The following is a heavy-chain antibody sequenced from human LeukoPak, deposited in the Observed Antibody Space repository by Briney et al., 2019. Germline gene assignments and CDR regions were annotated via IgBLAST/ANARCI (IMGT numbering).Heavy chain of an antibody. J-gene: IGHJ3*02. V-gene: IGHV3-13*01. CDR3: AREVMGNDRGAFDI. Sequence: PGGSLRLSCAASGFSFSSYEIHWVRQGPGKGLEWVSAICSAGDTFYDGSVTGRFTISRESAKNSVYRQMNSLRAGDTAVYYCAREVMGNDRGAFDIWGQGTMVTVSS. CDR2: ICSAGDT. D-gene: IGHD2-21*01. CDR1: GFSFSSYE.